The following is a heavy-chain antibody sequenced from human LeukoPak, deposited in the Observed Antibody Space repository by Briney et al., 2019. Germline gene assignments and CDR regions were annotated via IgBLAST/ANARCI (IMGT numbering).Heavy chain of an antibody. CDR2: IYHSGST. V-gene: IGHV4-30-2*01. J-gene: IGHJ4*02. CDR3: ARVYGDSSFDY. CDR1: GGSISSGGYS. Sequence: KSSETLSLTCAVSGGSISSGGYSWSWIRQPPGKGLEWIGYIYHSGSTYYNPSLKSRVTISVDRSKNQFSLKLSSVTAADTAVYYCARVYGDSSFDYWGQGTLVTVSS. D-gene: IGHD4-17*01.